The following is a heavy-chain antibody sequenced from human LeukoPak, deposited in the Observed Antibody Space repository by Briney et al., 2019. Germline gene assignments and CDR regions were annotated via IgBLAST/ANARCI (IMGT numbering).Heavy chain of an antibody. D-gene: IGHD4-17*01. Sequence: PGGSLRLSCAASGFTFSSYWMSWVRQAPGKGLEWVSSISSSSSYIYYADSVKGRFTISRDNAKNSLYLQMNSLRAEDTAVYYCARVSSGGDYFVPFDYWGQGTLVTVSS. J-gene: IGHJ4*02. V-gene: IGHV3-21*01. CDR2: ISSSSSYI. CDR1: GFTFSSYW. CDR3: ARVSSGGDYFVPFDY.